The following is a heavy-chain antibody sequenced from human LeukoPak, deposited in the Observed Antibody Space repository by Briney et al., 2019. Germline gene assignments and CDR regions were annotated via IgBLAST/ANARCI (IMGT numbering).Heavy chain of an antibody. CDR1: GFTVSSNY. CDR3: ARYSHSSSWYLSWFDP. D-gene: IGHD6-13*01. V-gene: IGHV3-53*05. J-gene: IGHJ5*02. Sequence: PGGSLRLSCAASGFTVSSNYMSWVRQAPGKGLEWVSVIYSGGSTYYADSVKGRFTISRDNSKNTLYLQMNSLRAEDTAVYYCARYSHSSSWYLSWFDPWGQGTLVTVSS. CDR2: IYSGGST.